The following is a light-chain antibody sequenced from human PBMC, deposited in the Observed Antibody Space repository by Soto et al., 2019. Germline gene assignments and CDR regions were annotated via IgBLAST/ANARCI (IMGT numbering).Light chain of an antibody. CDR3: QQYDNLPPGIT. CDR2: DAS. CDR1: QDISKC. V-gene: IGKV1-33*01. Sequence: DIQVTHSPSSLSASVGYIVTITFHAIQDISKCLNWYQQKAGEAPKLLIYDASNLETGVPSRFSGLGSGTDFTFTISSLQPEDIATYYCQQYDNLPPGITFGPGIKVDIK. J-gene: IGKJ3*01.